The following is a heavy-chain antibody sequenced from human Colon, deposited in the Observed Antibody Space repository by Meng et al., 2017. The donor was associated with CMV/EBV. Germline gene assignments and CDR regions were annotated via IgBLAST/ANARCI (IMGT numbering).Heavy chain of an antibody. CDR1: GFTLSSDG. CDR3: AKGRRQFT. Sequence: GGSLRLSCAASGFTLSSDGMNWVRQAPGKDLEWIAYSSSGSNVIHYADSVKGRFTTSRDNAKNFLYLQMDSLRVEDSAVYYCAKGRRQFTWGQGTQVTVSS. D-gene: IGHD3-10*01. V-gene: IGHV3-48*04. CDR2: SSSGSNVI. J-gene: IGHJ4*02.